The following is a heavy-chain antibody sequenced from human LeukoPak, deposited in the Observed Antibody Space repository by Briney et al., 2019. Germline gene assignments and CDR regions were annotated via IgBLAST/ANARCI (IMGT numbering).Heavy chain of an antibody. V-gene: IGHV4-30-4*01. D-gene: IGHD3-3*01. CDR2: IYYSGST. Sequence: NASETLSLTCTVSGGSISSGDYSWSWIRQPPGKGLEWIGYIYYSGSTYYNPSLKSRVTISVDTSKNQFSLKLSSVTAADTAVYCCARVPRQLRFFAQNYYGMDVWGQGTTVTVSS. J-gene: IGHJ6*02. CDR3: ARVPRQLRFFAQNYYGMDV. CDR1: GGSISSGDYS.